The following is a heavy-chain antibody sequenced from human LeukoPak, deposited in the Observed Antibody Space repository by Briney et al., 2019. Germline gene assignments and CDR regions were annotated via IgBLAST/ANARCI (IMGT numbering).Heavy chain of an antibody. CDR3: AKGGIVGATVPFDY. CDR2: TWYDGSNK. V-gene: IGHV3-33*06. J-gene: IGHJ4*02. Sequence: GGSLRLSCAASGFTFSSYGMHWVRQAPGKGLEWVAVTWYDGSNKYYADSVKGRFTISRDNSKNTLYLQMNSLRAEDTAVYYCAKGGIVGATVPFDYWGQGTLVTVSS. CDR1: GFTFSSYG. D-gene: IGHD1-26*01.